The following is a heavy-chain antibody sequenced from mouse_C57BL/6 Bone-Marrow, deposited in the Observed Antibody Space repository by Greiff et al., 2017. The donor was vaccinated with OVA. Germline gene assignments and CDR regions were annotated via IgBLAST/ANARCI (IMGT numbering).Heavy chain of an antibody. J-gene: IGHJ2*01. Sequence: VQLKESVAELVRPGASVKLSCTASGFNIKNTYMHWVKQRPEQGLEWIGRIDPANGNTKYAPKFQGKATITADTSSNTAYLQLSSLTSEDTAIYYCARTSPTVAWDFDYWGQGTTLTVSS. CDR3: ARTSPTVAWDFDY. D-gene: IGHD1-1*01. CDR1: GFNIKNTY. V-gene: IGHV14-3*01. CDR2: IDPANGNT.